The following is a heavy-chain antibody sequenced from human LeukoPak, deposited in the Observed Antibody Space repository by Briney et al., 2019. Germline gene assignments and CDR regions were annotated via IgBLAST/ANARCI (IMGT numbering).Heavy chain of an antibody. J-gene: IGHJ4*02. V-gene: IGHV3-23*01. CDR2: ISGSGGST. D-gene: IGHD3-3*01. CDR3: AKSVPLVTICGVARRGYFDY. CDR1: GFTFSSNA. Sequence: GGSLRLSCAASGFTFSSNAMSWVRQAPGKGLEWVSAISGSGGSTYYAYSVKGRLTISRDNSKNTLYLQMNSLRAEDTAVYYCAKSVPLVTICGVARRGYFDYWGQGTLVTVSS.